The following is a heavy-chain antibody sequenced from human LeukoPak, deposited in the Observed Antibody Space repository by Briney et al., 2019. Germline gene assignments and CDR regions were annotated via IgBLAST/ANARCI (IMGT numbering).Heavy chain of an antibody. CDR1: GFTFKTSG. J-gene: IGHJ4*02. V-gene: IGHV3-7*01. CDR3: ARDWASIGGTGRALDY. Sequence: GGSLRLSCTASGFTFKTSGMHWVRQAPGKGLEWVANIKGDGSEKNYVDSVKGRFTISRDNSRNSLYVQMNSLRVEDTAVYYCARDWASIGGTGRALDYWGQGILVTVSS. CDR2: IKGDGSEK. D-gene: IGHD3/OR15-3a*01.